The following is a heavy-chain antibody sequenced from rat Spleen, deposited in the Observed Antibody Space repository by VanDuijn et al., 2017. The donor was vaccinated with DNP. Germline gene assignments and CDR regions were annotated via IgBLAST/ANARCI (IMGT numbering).Heavy chain of an antibody. Sequence: EVQLVESGGGLVQPGRSLKLSCVASGFTFSSYWMYWIRQTPGRGLEWVASITSSGGNAYYGDSVKGRFTISRDNTKSTLYLQMNSLTSEDMATYYCARWEGDYFDYWGQGVMVTVSS. D-gene: IGHD1-11*01. J-gene: IGHJ2*01. CDR3: ARWEGDYFDY. CDR2: ITSSGGNA. V-gene: IGHV5-31*01. CDR1: GFTFSSYW.